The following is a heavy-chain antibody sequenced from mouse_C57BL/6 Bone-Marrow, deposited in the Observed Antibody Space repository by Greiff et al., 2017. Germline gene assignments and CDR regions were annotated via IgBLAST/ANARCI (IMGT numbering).Heavy chain of an antibody. CDR2: IYPGGGYT. V-gene: IGHV1-63*01. J-gene: IGHJ2*01. CDR3: AREDYYGSLDY. CDR1: GYTFTNYW. D-gene: IGHD1-1*01. Sequence: VKLMESGAELVRPGTSVKMSCKASGYTFTNYWIGWAKQRPGHGLEWIGDIYPGGGYTNYNEKFKGKDTLTADKSSSTAYMQFSSLTSEDSAIYYCAREDYYGSLDYWGQGTTLTVSS.